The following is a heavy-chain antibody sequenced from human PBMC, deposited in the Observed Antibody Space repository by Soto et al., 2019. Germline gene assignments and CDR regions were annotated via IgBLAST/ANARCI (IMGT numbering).Heavy chain of an antibody. Sequence: QVQPVQSGAEVKKPGSSVKVSCKASGGTFSSLGISWVRQAPGQGLEWMGRIIPILTIPNYAQKFPGRGTITADEVTNTAYAELSRLGPEETDVYYCARGAVAAPEDYWGQGTLVTVSS. V-gene: IGHV1-69*02. CDR3: ARGAVAAPEDY. D-gene: IGHD6-19*01. CDR1: GGTFSSLG. CDR2: IIPILTIP. J-gene: IGHJ4*02.